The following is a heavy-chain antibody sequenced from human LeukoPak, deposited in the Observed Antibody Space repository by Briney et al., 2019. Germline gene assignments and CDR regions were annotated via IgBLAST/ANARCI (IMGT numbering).Heavy chain of an antibody. J-gene: IGHJ4*02. CDR2: ISSSSSTI. CDR3: ARGGRGGGDTIDY. Sequence: PGGSLRLSCAASGFTFSSYSMNWVRQAPAKGLEWVSYISSSSSTIYYADSVKGRFTISRDNAKNSLYLQMNSLRAEDTAVYYCARGGRGGGDTIDYWGQGTLVTVSS. D-gene: IGHD2-21*01. V-gene: IGHV3-48*01. CDR1: GFTFSSYS.